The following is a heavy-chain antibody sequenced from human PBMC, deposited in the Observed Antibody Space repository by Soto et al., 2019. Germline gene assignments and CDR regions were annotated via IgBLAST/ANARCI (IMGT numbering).Heavy chain of an antibody. J-gene: IGHJ4*02. D-gene: IGHD2-15*01. V-gene: IGHV1-69*12. CDR1: GGTFSSYA. CDR2: IIPIFGTA. Sequence: QVQLVQSGAEVKKPGSSVKVSCKASGGTFSSYAISWVRQAPGQGLEWMGGIIPIFGTANYAQKFQGRVTITADESTSTAYMERSSLRSEDTAVYYCVRSVGYCSGGSCYSFDYWGQGTLVTVSS. CDR3: VRSVGYCSGGSCYSFDY.